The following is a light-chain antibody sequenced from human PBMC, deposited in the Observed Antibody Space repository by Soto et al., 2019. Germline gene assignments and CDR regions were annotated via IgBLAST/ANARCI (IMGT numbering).Light chain of an antibody. V-gene: IGLV2-14*03. CDR2: DVS. J-gene: IGLJ1*01. CDR1: SSDVGGYNY. Sequence: QSALTQPASVSGSPGQSITISCTGTSSDVGGYNYVSWYQQHPGKAPKLMIYDVSYRPSGVSNRFSGSKSGNTASLTISGLQAEDEADYSCNSYTRSSTPPYVFGTGTKLTVL. CDR3: NSYTRSSTPPYV.